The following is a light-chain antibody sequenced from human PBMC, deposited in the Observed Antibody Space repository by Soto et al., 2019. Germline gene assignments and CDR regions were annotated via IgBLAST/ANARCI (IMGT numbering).Light chain of an antibody. CDR3: QHYGSSPWT. CDR2: DAS. Sequence: EIVLTQSPATLSLSPGERATLSCGASQTVGSTYLAWYQHKPGLAPRLLIYDASSRATGIPDRFSGSGSGTDFTLTISRLEPEDFAVYYCQHYGSSPWTFGQGTKVEIK. V-gene: IGKV3D-20*01. J-gene: IGKJ1*01. CDR1: QTVGSTY.